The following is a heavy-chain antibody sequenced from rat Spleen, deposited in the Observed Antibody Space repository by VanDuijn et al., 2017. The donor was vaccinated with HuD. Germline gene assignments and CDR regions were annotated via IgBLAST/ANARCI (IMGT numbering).Heavy chain of an antibody. V-gene: IGHV5S13*01. Sequence: EVQLVESGGGLVQPGRSLKLSCTASGFTFSDYDMAWVRQAPTKGLEWIASISSGGDNTYYSDSVKGRFTISRDDAKSTQCLEMDSLRSEDTATYYCARHGGLRNWFAYWGQGTLVTVSS. CDR1: GFTFSDYD. J-gene: IGHJ3*01. D-gene: IGHD1-11*01. CDR2: ISSGGDNT. CDR3: ARHGGLRNWFAY.